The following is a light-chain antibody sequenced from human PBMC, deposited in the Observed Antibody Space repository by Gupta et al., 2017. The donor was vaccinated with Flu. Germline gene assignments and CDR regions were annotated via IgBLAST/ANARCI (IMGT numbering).Light chain of an antibody. Sequence: QSALTQPASVSGSPGQSITVSCTGTHSDVGGYDYVSWHQQHPGKVPKLLIFAVSSRPSGVANRFSGSKSGNTASLTISGLQAEDEADYYCSSVTTSNTVVFGGGTKVTVL. J-gene: IGLJ2*01. V-gene: IGLV2-14*03. CDR3: SSVTTSNTVV. CDR2: AVS. CDR1: HSDVGGYDY.